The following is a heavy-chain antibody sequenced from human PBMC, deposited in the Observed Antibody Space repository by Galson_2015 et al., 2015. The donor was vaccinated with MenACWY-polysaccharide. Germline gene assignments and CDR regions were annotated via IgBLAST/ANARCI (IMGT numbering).Heavy chain of an antibody. CDR3: ARGGMVREVITGGILYY. CDR1: GFTFSSYW. D-gene: IGHD3-10*01. CDR2: IRSDGSST. V-gene: IGHV3-74*01. Sequence: SLRLSCAASGFTFSSYWMHWVRQVPGKGLVWVARIRSDGSSTTYADSVRGRFTISRDNAKSTLYLQMNSLRVEDTAMYYCARGGMVREVITGGILYYWGQGMLVTVSS. J-gene: IGHJ4*02.